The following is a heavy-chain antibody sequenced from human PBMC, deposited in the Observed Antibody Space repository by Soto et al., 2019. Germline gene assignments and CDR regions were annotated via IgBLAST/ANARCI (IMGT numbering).Heavy chain of an antibody. J-gene: IGHJ4*02. CDR3: ARIRGLVAGLRFCDS. CDR2: IFPNDEK. D-gene: IGHD6-13*01. CDR1: GFSLTTVRMG. Sequence: QVTLKESGPVLVKSTETLTLTCTVSGFSLTTVRMGVSWIRQPPGKALECLAHIFPNDEKSYSTSLKSRLTISKDTSKSQVVLTMTNMDPVDTATYYCARIRGLVAGLRFCDSWGQGTLVTVSS. V-gene: IGHV2-26*01.